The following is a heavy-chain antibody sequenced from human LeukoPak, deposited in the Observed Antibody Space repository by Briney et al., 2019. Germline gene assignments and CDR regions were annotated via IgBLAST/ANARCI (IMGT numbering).Heavy chain of an antibody. D-gene: IGHD2-2*02. V-gene: IGHV3-74*01. J-gene: IGHJ4*02. Sequence: GGSLRLSCVASGFTFSSYWMHWVRQAPGKGLVWVSRINSDGSSTSYADSVKGRFTISRDNAKNTLYLQMNSLRAEDTAVYYCARGPFYQLLYDYWGQGTLVTVSS. CDR3: ARGPFYQLLYDY. CDR2: INSDGSST. CDR1: GFTFSSYW.